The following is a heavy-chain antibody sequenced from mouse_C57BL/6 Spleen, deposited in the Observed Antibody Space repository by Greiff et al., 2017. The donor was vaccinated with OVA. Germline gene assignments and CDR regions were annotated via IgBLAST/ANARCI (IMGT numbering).Heavy chain of an antibody. CDR2: ISSGSSTI. CDR1: GFTFSDYG. CDR3: ARGLRQGRGYAMDY. D-gene: IGHD1-2*01. J-gene: IGHJ4*01. Sequence: EVKLVESGGGLVKPGGSLKLSCAASGFTFSDYGMHWVRQAPEKGLEWVAYISSGSSTIYYADTVKGRFTISRDNAKNTLFLQMTSLRSEDTAMFYCARGLRQGRGYAMDYWGQGTSVTVSS. V-gene: IGHV5-17*01.